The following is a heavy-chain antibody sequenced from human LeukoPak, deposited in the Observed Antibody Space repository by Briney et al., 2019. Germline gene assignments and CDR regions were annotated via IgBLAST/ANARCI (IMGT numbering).Heavy chain of an antibody. CDR3: AKDVSLQFYSTSGFDS. V-gene: IGHV3-23*01. Sequence: GGSLRLSCTASGFTFRNYAMSWVRQAPGKGLQWVSGISGSGGSTYYADSLKGRSTISRDNSKNTLYLQMNSLRVEDPAIYYCAKDVSLQFYSTSGFDSWGQGTLVTASS. J-gene: IGHJ4*02. CDR2: ISGSGGST. CDR1: GFTFRNYA. D-gene: IGHD2-15*01.